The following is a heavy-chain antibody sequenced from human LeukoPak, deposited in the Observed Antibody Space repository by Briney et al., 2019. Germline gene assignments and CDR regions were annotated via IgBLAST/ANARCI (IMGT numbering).Heavy chain of an antibody. J-gene: IGHJ5*02. D-gene: IGHD3-3*01. CDR2: ISYDGSNK. V-gene: IGHV3-30*04. CDR1: GFTFSSYA. CDR3: ARGVGDFGSGYSSPSSRFDP. Sequence: GRSLRLSCAASGFTFSSYAIRWVRQAPGKGLEWVAVISYDGSNKYYADSVKGRFTISRDNSKNTLYLQMNSLRTEDTAVYYCARGVGDFGSGYSSPSSRFDPWGQGTLVTVSS.